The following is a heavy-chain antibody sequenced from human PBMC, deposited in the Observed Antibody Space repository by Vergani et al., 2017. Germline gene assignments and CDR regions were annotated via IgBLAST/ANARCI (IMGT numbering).Heavy chain of an antibody. CDR1: GGSFSGYY. J-gene: IGHJ6*02. V-gene: IGHV4-34*01. CDR3: AREGHYGMDV. Sequence: QVQLQQWGAGLLKPSETLSLTCAVYGGSFSGYYWSWIRQPPGKGLEWIGEINHSGSTNYNPSLKSRVTISVDTSKNQFSLKLSSVTAADTAVYYCAREGHYGMDVWGQGTTVTVSS. CDR2: INHSGST.